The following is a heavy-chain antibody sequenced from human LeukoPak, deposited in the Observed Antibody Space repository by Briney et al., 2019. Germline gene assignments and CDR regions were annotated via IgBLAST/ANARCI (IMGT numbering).Heavy chain of an antibody. CDR3: ARDFGFIGAPRLNAFDI. CDR2: IYTSGST. J-gene: IGHJ3*02. CDR1: GGSISSYY. Sequence: SETLSLTCTVSGGSISSYYWSWIRQPAGKGLEWIGRIYTSGSTNYNPSLKSRVTMSVDTSKNQFSLKLSSVTAADTAVYYCARDFGFIGAPRLNAFDIWGKGTMVTVSS. V-gene: IGHV4-4*07. D-gene: IGHD3-3*01.